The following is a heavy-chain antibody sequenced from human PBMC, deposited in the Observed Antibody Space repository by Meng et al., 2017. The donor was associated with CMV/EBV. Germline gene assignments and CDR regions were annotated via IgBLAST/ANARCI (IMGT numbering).Heavy chain of an antibody. Sequence: ASVKVSCKASGYTFTSYGISWVRQAPGQGLEWMGWISAYNGNTNYAQKLQGRVTMTTDTSTSTAYMELRSLRSDDTAVYYCARWASGVVVPAAIEGGFVGGLYGMDVWGQGTTVTSP. CDR2: ISAYNGNT. J-gene: IGHJ6*02. D-gene: IGHD2-2*02. CDR1: GYTFTSYG. V-gene: IGHV1-18*01. CDR3: ARWASGVVVPAAIEGGFVGGLYGMDV.